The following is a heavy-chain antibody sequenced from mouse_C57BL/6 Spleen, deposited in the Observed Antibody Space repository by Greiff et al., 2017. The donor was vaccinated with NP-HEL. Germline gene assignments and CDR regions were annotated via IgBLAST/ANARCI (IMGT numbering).Heavy chain of an antibody. CDR1: GYTFTSYW. V-gene: IGHV1-64*01. J-gene: IGHJ2*01. CDR3: ARTRYYYGSSYGDY. D-gene: IGHD1-1*01. CDR2: IHPNSGST. Sequence: VQLQQPGAELVKPGASVKLSCKASGYTFTSYWMHWVKQRPGQGLEWIGMIHPNSGSTNYNEKFKSKATLTVDKSSSTAYMQLSSLTSEDSAVYYCARTRYYYGSSYGDYWGQGTTLTVSS.